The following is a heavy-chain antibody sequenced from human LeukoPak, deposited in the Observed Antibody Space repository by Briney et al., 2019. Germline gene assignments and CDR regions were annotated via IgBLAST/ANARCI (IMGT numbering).Heavy chain of an antibody. Sequence: SETLSLTCTVSGGSISSSSYYWGWIRQPPGKGLEWIANIYYSGSTYLNPSLKSRVTISIDTSKNQFSLKLTSVTAADTAVYYCARLVPPGWFDPWGQGTLVTVSS. CDR3: ARLVPPGWFDP. J-gene: IGHJ5*02. V-gene: IGHV4-39*01. CDR1: GGSISSSSYY. CDR2: IYYSGST.